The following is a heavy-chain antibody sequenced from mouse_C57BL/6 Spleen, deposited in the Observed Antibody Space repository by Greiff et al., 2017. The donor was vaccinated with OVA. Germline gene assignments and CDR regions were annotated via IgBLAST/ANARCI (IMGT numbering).Heavy chain of an antibody. Sequence: QVQLQQPGAELVKPGASVKLSCKASGYTFTSYWMQWVKQRPGQGLEWIGEIDPSDSYTNYNQQFKGKATLTVDTSSSTAYMQLSSLTSEDSAVYYCARSGTGTRVGYWGQGTTLTVSS. CDR3: ARSGTGTRVGY. J-gene: IGHJ2*01. CDR2: IDPSDSYT. D-gene: IGHD4-1*01. CDR1: GYTFTSYW. V-gene: IGHV1-50*01.